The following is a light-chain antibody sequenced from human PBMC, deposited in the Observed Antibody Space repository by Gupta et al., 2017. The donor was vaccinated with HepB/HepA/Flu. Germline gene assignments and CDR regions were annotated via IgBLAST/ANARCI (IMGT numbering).Light chain of an antibody. CDR1: QTVSSS. CDR3: QQYYQWPSFT. CDR2: DAS. Sequence: IVLYQSPVTLSVSAGARATPSCTASQTVSSSVDWYHQKPGQSPRHLIYDASTRVASIPDRFSGSGAGTEFILTINSLQSADVVVDFCQQYYQWPSFTFGGGTTVNLK. J-gene: IGKJ4*01. V-gene: IGKV3-15*01.